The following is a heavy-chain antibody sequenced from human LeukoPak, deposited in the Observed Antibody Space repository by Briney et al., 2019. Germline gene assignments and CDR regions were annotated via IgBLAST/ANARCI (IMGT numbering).Heavy chain of an antibody. D-gene: IGHD3-22*01. CDR2: IYPGDSDT. Sequence: GESLKISCEGSGYSFTTYWIAWVRQMPGKGLEWMGIIYPGDSDTRYSPSFQGQVTISADKSISTAYLQWSSLQASDTAMYYCAGQNREYSSDTPLDYWGQGTLVTVSS. V-gene: IGHV5-51*01. J-gene: IGHJ4*02. CDR3: AGQNREYSSDTPLDY. CDR1: GYSFTTYW.